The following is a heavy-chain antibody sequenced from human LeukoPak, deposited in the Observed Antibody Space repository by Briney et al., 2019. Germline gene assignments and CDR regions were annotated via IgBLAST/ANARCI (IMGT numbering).Heavy chain of an antibody. CDR3: ARDYDFWSGYLDY. CDR1: GFSFNNYW. J-gene: IGHJ4*02. V-gene: IGHV3-7*05. CDR2: IKQDGSEK. D-gene: IGHD3-3*01. Sequence: GGSLRLSCAVSGFSFNNYWMSWVRQAPGKGLEWVANIKQDGSEKYYVDSVKGRFSISRDNAKNSLYLQMNSLRAEDTAVYYCARDYDFWSGYLDYWGREPWSPSPQ.